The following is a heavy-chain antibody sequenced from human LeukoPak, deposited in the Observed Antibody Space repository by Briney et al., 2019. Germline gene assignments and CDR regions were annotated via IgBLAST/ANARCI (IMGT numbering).Heavy chain of an antibody. CDR1: GYTFTNYD. Sequence: ASVKVSCKASGYTFTNYDINWVRQATGQGLEWMGWMNPNSGNTGYAQQFQGRVTITRNTSISTAYMELSSLRSEDTAVYFCARRERYILFLQNWGQGTLVTVSS. CDR3: ARRERYILFLQN. V-gene: IGHV1-8*03. J-gene: IGHJ1*01. CDR2: MNPNSGNT. D-gene: IGHD1-1*01.